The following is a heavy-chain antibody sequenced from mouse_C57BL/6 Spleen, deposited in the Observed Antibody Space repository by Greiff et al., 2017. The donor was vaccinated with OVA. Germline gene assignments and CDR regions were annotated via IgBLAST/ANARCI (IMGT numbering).Heavy chain of an antibody. CDR1: GYTFTDYE. V-gene: IGHV1-15*01. J-gene: IGHJ4*01. CDR3: TRGDHGNYDYYAMDY. D-gene: IGHD2-1*01. Sequence: VQLQQSGAELVRPGASVTLSCKASGYTFTDYEMHWVKQTPVHGLEWIGAIDPETGGTAYNQKFKGKAILTADKSSSTAYMELRSLTSEDSAVYYCTRGDHGNYDYYAMDYWGQGTSVTVSS. CDR2: IDPETGGT.